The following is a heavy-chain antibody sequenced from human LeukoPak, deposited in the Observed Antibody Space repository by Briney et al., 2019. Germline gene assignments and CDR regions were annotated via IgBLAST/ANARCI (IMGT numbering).Heavy chain of an antibody. CDR2: ISSSGSTI. CDR1: GFTFSDYY. Sequence: GGSLRLSCAASGFTFSDYYMNWIRQAPGKGLEWVSFISSSGSTIYSADSVKGRFTISRDNAKNSLYLQMNSLRAEDTAVYYCAGLRGQLVPDYYFDYWGQGTLVTVSS. D-gene: IGHD6-6*01. V-gene: IGHV3-11*04. CDR3: AGLRGQLVPDYYFDY. J-gene: IGHJ4*02.